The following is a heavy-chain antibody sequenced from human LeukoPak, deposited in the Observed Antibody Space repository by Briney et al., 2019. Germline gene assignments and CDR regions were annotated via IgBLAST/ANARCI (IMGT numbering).Heavy chain of an antibody. CDR2: INPDTGDK. Sequence: ASVKVSCKASGYTFTNYHINWVRQASGQGLEWMTWINPDTGDKGYARKFQDRVTITTDTSISTAYMELSSLSSEDTAVYFCARTTSMAASGYDYWGQGTLVTVSS. V-gene: IGHV1-8*03. CDR3: ARTTSMAASGYDY. J-gene: IGHJ4*02. D-gene: IGHD5-24*01. CDR1: GYTFTNYH.